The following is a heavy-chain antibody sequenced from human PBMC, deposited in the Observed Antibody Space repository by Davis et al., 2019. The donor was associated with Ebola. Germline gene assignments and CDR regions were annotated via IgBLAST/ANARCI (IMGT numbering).Heavy chain of an antibody. J-gene: IGHJ5*02. CDR1: RGTFGNLA. D-gene: IGHD1-1*01. CDR3: ARDQGTDPGATWLDP. Sequence: SVQVSCKASRGTFGNLAVSWVRQAPGQGLEWMGGVIPMIGTANEAQKFRDRITLTSDTSTNTVYLELSSLTSEDTAIYYCARDQGTDPGATWLDPWGQGTLVTVSS. CDR2: VIPMIGTA. V-gene: IGHV1-69*06.